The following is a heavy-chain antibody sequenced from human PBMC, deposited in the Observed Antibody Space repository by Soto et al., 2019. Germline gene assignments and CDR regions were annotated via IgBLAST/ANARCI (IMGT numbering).Heavy chain of an antibody. Sequence: QVTLKESGPVLVKPTETLTLTCTVSGFSLSTGRMGVSWIRQPPGKALEWLAHIFSNDEKSYRTSLNSRLTISKDTSKSHVVLIMTNMDPVDTATYYCARLAQGDFWRPYYAMDVWGQGTTVTVSS. CDR2: IFSNDEK. CDR3: ARLAQGDFWRPYYAMDV. D-gene: IGHD3-3*01. J-gene: IGHJ6*02. V-gene: IGHV2-26*01. CDR1: GFSLSTGRMG.